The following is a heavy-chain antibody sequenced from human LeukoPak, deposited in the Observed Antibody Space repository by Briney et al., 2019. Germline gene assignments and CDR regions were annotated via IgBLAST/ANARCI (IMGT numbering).Heavy chain of an antibody. CDR1: GFSFGSYS. CDR2: ISSSSVYM. Sequence: GGSLRLSCAGSGFSFGSYSMNWVRQAPGKGLEWVSSISSSSVYMYYADSVKGRFTISRDNAKNSLYLQMNSLRAEDTAVYYCARDQVVVVPAAKGQYYYYGMDVWGQGTTVTVSS. D-gene: IGHD2-2*01. V-gene: IGHV3-21*01. J-gene: IGHJ6*02. CDR3: ARDQVVVVPAAKGQYYYYGMDV.